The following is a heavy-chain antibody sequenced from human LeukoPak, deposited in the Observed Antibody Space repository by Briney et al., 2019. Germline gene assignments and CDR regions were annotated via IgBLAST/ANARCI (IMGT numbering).Heavy chain of an antibody. D-gene: IGHD1-1*01. CDR3: ARLGKAYYMDV. V-gene: IGHV4-31*03. J-gene: IGHJ6*03. CDR1: VRSISSSGYY. Sequence: SETLSLTFTVPVRSISSSGYYWSWIRQHPGKGLEWIGYIYYSGSTYYNPSLKSRVTISVDTSKNHFSLKLSSVTAADTAVYYCARLGKAYYMDVWGTGTTVTVSS. CDR2: IYYSGST.